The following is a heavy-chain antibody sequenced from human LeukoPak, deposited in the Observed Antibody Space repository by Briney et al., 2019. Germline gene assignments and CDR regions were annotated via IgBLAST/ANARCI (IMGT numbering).Heavy chain of an antibody. Sequence: ASVKVSCKASGYTFTSYGISWVRQAPGQGLEWMGWISVHTGTTNYAQKLQGRVTMTTDTSTNTAYMELRSLGSDDTAVYYCARGAGRAFDYWGQGTLVTVSS. D-gene: IGHD6-13*01. J-gene: IGHJ4*02. CDR2: ISVHTGTT. V-gene: IGHV1-18*01. CDR1: GYTFTSYG. CDR3: ARGAGRAFDY.